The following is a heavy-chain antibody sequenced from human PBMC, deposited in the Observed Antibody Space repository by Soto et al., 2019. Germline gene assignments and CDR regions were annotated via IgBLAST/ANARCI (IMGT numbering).Heavy chain of an antibody. V-gene: IGHV1-69*12. J-gene: IGHJ6*02. CDR2: IIPIFGTA. CDR3: ARHVPTAGYYYGVDV. CDR1: VGPFSSYA. Sequence: QVQLVQSGAEVQKPGSSVKVSCKASVGPFSSYAISWVRQDPGQGLEWMGGIIPIFGTANYAQKFQGRVTITADDSTSTAYMELSSLRSEDTAVYYCARHVPTAGYYYGVDVWGQGTTVTVSS. D-gene: IGHD2-2*01.